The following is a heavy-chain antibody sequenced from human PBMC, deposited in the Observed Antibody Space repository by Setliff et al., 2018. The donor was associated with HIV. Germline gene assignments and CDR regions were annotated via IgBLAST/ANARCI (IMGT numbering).Heavy chain of an antibody. V-gene: IGHV1-69*05. CDR3: ASRVLGYCTNGVCYRQYYFDY. Sequence: RASVKVSCKASGGTFSSYAISWVRQAPGQGLEWMGGIIPIFGTANYAQKFQGRVTITTDESTSTAYMELSSLRSEDTAVYYCASRVLGYCTNGVCYRQYYFDYWGQGTLVTVSS. J-gene: IGHJ4*02. CDR1: GGTFSSYA. CDR2: IIPIFGTA. D-gene: IGHD2-8*01.